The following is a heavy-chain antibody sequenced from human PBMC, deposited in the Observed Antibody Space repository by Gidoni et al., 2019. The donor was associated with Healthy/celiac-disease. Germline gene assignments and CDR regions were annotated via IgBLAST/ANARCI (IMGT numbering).Heavy chain of an antibody. J-gene: IGHJ5*02. CDR1: GFTFSSYW. CDR2: INSDGSST. CDR3: ARDLYSYGPNWFDP. V-gene: IGHV3-74*01. D-gene: IGHD5-18*01. Sequence: CPASGFTFSSYWMHWVRQAPGKGLVWVSRINSDGSSTSYADSVKGRFTISRDNAKNTLYLQMNSLRAEDTAVYYCARDLYSYGPNWFDPWGQGTLVTVSS.